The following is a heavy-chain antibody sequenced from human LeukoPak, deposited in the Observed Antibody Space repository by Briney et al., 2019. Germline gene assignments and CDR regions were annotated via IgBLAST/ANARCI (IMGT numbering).Heavy chain of an antibody. CDR1: GGSFSGYY. D-gene: IGHD3-10*01. J-gene: IGHJ4*02. V-gene: IGHV4-34*01. CDR3: ARIYNYGRYFFDS. Sequence: PSETLSLSCAVYGGSFSGYYLNWIRQPPGKGLEWIGEINRGGSTNYNPSLKSRITISVDTSKNQFSLKRTSVTAADTAVYYCARIYNYGRYFFDSWGQGILVTVSS. CDR2: INRGGST.